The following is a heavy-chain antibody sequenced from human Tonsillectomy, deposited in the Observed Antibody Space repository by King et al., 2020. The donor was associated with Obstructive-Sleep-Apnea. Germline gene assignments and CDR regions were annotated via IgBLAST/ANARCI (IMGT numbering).Heavy chain of an antibody. D-gene: IGHD4-17*01. CDR3: ARAYGDYASFDY. J-gene: IGHJ4*02. V-gene: IGHV4-4*07. CDR2: SYSSGST. Sequence: VQLQESGPGLVKPSETLSLTCTVSGGSITSFYWSWIRQPAGKGLEWIGRSYSSGSTNSTPSLKRCVAMSVDTSKNHFSLKLSSMTAADTAVYYCARAYGDYASFDYWGQGTLVTVSS. CDR1: GGSITSFY.